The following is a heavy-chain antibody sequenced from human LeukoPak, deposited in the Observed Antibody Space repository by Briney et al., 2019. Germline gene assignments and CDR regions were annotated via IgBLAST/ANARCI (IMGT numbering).Heavy chain of an antibody. Sequence: PSESLSLTGTVSGGSSSSGEDYWSWIRQPPGKGLEWIGYIYYSGSTYYNPSLKSRVTISVDTSKNQFSLKLSSVTAADTAVYYCAREDTTQYYAFDIWGQGTMVTVSS. CDR3: AREDTTQYYAFDI. D-gene: IGHD2/OR15-2a*01. J-gene: IGHJ3*02. CDR1: GGSSSSGEDY. V-gene: IGHV4-30-4*01. CDR2: IYYSGST.